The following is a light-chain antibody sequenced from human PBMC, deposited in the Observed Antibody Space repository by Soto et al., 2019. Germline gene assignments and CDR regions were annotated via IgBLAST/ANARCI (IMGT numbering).Light chain of an antibody. CDR3: QQLTNFRFT. Sequence: IQLTQSPSSLSASVGDRVTSTCRASQGINKFLAWYQQKPGKAPQLLIYGASTLQSGVPSRFSGSGSGTDFTLTIISLHPEDFATYYCQQLTNFRFTFGQGTKLDIK. CDR1: QGINKF. V-gene: IGKV1-9*01. CDR2: GAS. J-gene: IGKJ2*01.